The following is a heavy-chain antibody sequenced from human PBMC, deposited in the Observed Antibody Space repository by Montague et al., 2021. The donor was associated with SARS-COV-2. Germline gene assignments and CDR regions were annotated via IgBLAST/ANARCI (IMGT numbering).Heavy chain of an antibody. CDR1: GFSLSTSGMC. CDR3: ARIPVSGTAMEQYYYYYCLDV. D-gene: IGHD5-18*01. J-gene: IGHJ6*02. Sequence: PALVKPTQTLTLTCTFSGFSLSTSGMCVSWIRQPPGKALEWLALXDWDDDKYYSTSLKIRLTIPKYTSKNQVVLTMTNMGPVDTATYYGARIPVSGTAMEQYYYYYCLDVWGQGTTVTVSS. CDR2: XDWDDDK. V-gene: IGHV2-70*01.